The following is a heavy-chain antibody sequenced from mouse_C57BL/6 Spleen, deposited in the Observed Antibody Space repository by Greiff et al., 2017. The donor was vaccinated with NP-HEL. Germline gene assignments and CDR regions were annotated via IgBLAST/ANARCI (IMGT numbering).Heavy chain of an antibody. D-gene: IGHD1-1*01. V-gene: IGHV1-5*01. J-gene: IGHJ2*01. Sequence: EVKLVESGTVLARPGASVKMSCKTSGYTFTSYWMHWVKQRPGQGLEWIGAIYPGNSDTSYNQKIKGKAKLTAVTSASTAYMELSSLTNEDSAVYYCARSPYYYGSSSFDYWGQGTTLTVSS. CDR3: ARSPYYYGSSSFDY. CDR2: IYPGNSDT. CDR1: GYTFTSYW.